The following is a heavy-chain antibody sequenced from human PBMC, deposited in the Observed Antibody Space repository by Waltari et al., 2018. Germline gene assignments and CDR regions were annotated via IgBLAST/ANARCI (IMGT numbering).Heavy chain of an antibody. CDR1: GGTFSSYT. CDR2: IIPILGIA. CDR3: ATGEYSSGDY. V-gene: IGHV1-69*02. J-gene: IGHJ4*02. Sequence: QVQLVQSGAEVKKPGSSVKVSCKASGGTFSSYTISWVRQAPGQGLEWMGRIIPILGIANYAQKFQGRVMITADKSTSTAYMELSSLRSEDTAVYYCATGEYSSGDYWGQGTLVTVSS. D-gene: IGHD6-25*01.